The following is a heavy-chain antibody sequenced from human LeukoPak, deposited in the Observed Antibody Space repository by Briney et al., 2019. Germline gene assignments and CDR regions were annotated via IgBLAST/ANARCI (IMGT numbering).Heavy chain of an antibody. CDR1: GGSISSGGYY. Sequence: SETLSLTCTVSGGSISSGGYYWTWIRQPPGEGLEWIGYIYHSGSTYYNPSLKSRVTISVDTSKNQFSLKLSSVTAADTAVYYCARIPSRLVIGDDAFDIWGQGTMVTVSS. J-gene: IGHJ3*02. CDR2: IYHSGST. D-gene: IGHD3-9*01. CDR3: ARIPSRLVIGDDAFDI. V-gene: IGHV4-30-2*01.